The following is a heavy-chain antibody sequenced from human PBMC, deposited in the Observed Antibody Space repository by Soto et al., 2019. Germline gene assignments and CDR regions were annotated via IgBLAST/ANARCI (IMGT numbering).Heavy chain of an antibody. D-gene: IGHD5-12*01. CDR3: ARTKGGYSGYEDHYYYYMDV. CDR1: GGTFSSYT. CDR2: IIPILGIA. J-gene: IGHJ6*03. V-gene: IGHV1-69*02. Sequence: QVQLVQSGAEVKKPGSSVKVSCKASGGTFSSYTISWVRQAPGQGLEWMGRIIPILGIANYAQKFQGRVTITADKSTSTAYMELSSLRSEDTAVYYCARTKGGYSGYEDHYYYYMDVWGKGTTVTVSS.